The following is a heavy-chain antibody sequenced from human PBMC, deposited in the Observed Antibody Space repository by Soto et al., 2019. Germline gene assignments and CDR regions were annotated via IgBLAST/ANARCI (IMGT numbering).Heavy chain of an antibody. J-gene: IGHJ4*02. V-gene: IGHV3-30-3*01. CDR3: ARDGYNRGGFDY. CDR1: GFTFSSYN. Sequence: QVQLVESGGGVVPPGGSLRVSCVASGFTFSSYNMHWVRQAPGEGLEWVAVISFDGANTFYADSVKGRFTISRDISRVTLYLQMSSLRDEDTAMYFCARDGYNRGGFDYWGQGTQVTVSS. CDR2: ISFDGANT. D-gene: IGHD3-10*01.